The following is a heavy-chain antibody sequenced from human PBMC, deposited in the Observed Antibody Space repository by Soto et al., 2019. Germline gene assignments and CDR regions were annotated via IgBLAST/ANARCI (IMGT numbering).Heavy chain of an antibody. V-gene: IGHV3-21*01. D-gene: IGHD3-10*01. Sequence: PGGSLRLSCVASGFTFSSYNVNWVRQAPGKGLEWVSSISSSSSYIYYADSVKGRFTISRDNAKNSLFLQMSSLKAEDTAVYYCAAHGVYAPFWGQGTLVTVSS. CDR3: AAHGVYAPF. CDR2: ISSSSSYI. J-gene: IGHJ4*02. CDR1: GFTFSSYN.